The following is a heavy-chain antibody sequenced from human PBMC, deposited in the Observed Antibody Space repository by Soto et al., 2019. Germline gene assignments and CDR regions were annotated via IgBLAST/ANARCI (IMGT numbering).Heavy chain of an antibody. V-gene: IGHV3-23*01. Sequence: GGSLRLSCAASGFTFSSYAMSWVRQAPGKGLEWVSAISGSGGSTYYADSVKGRFTISRDNSKNTLYLQMNSLRAEGTAVYYCAKQDDFWSGPHYGMDVWGQGTTVTVYS. CDR2: ISGSGGST. CDR1: GFTFSSYA. CDR3: AKQDDFWSGPHYGMDV. J-gene: IGHJ6*02. D-gene: IGHD3-3*01.